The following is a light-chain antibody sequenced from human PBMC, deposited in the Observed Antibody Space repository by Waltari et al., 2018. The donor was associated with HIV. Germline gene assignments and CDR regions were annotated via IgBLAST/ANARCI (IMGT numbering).Light chain of an antibody. CDR1: GGRDGS. Sequence: ELSQPKSISVSAGQRVPISCWGAGGRDGSPCWYQKKAPQSPQLSINERNTRPSGVPDRFSASMSGDTTTLFITGSQSVDEAEYFRQVWDDEFLKFGGGTTLTVL. J-gene: IGLJ3*02. CDR2: ERN. CDR3: QVWDDEFLK. V-gene: IGLV3-1*01.